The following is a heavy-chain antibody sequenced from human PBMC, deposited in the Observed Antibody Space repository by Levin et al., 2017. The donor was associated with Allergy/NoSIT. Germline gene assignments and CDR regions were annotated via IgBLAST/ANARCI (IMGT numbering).Heavy chain of an antibody. CDR3: ASRGSFDH. J-gene: IGHJ4*02. Sequence: GGSLRLSCAASGLSFSDYGMHWVRQAPDSGLEWVALITSDGSNKFYADSVKGRFIISRDNSRNTLFLQLNSLRPEDTAVYYCASRGSFDHWGQGTLVTVSS. CDR2: ITSDGSNK. D-gene: IGHD3-10*01. V-gene: IGHV3-30*03. CDR1: GLSFSDYG.